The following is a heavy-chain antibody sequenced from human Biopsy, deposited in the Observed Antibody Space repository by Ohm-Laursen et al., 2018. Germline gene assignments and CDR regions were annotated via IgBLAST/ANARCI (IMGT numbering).Heavy chain of an antibody. CDR3: ARGMRYCTNAVCYKSGSGSYYRYYYGMDV. CDR2: IKHSGST. D-gene: IGHD2-8*01. Sequence: GPLSLTCAVYVGSFSGYYWSWIRQPPGKGLEWIGEIKHSGSTNYNPSLKSRVTISVDTSKNQFSLKLSSVTAADTAVYYCARGMRYCTNAVCYKSGSGSYYRYYYGMDVWGQGTTVTVSS. J-gene: IGHJ6*02. V-gene: IGHV4-34*01. CDR1: VGSFSGYY.